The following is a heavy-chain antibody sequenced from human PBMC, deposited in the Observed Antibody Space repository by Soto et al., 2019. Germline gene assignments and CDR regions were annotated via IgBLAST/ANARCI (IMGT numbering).Heavy chain of an antibody. CDR3: ARDRSTYSSSPQSFDY. J-gene: IGHJ4*02. CDR2: IIPIFGTA. CDR1: GRPFSSYA. V-gene: IGHV1-69*13. Sequence: SVKVFCRASGRPFSSYAISWVRQAPGQGLEWMGGIIPIFGTANYAQKFQGRVTITADESTRTADMELSSLRSEDTAVYYCARDRSTYSSSPQSFDYWGQGTLVT. D-gene: IGHD6-6*01.